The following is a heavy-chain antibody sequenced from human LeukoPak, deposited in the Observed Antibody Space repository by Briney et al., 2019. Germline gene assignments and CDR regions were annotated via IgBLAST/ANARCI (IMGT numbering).Heavy chain of an antibody. V-gene: IGHV3-30*03. D-gene: IGHD3-22*01. CDR2: ISYDGSNK. Sequence: PGGSLRLSCAASGFTFSSYGMHWVRQAPGKGLEWVAVISYDGSNKYYADSVKGRFTISRDNSKNMLYLQMNSLRAEDTAVYYCAILAMYYDSSGYTFDYWGQGTLVTVSS. J-gene: IGHJ4*02. CDR3: AILAMYYDSSGYTFDY. CDR1: GFTFSSYG.